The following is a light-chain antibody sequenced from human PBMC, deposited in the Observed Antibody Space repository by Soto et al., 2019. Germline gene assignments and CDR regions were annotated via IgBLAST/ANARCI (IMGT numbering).Light chain of an antibody. J-gene: IGKJ1*01. CDR3: LQYGSSPRT. Sequence: EIAFPQSPGTLSFSPGARATLSCRASQSLSSSYLAWYQQKPGQAPRLLIYGASSRATGIPDRFSGSGSGTDFTLTISRLEPEDFAVYYCLQYGSSPRTFGQGTKVDIK. CDR2: GAS. V-gene: IGKV3-20*01. CDR1: QSLSSSY.